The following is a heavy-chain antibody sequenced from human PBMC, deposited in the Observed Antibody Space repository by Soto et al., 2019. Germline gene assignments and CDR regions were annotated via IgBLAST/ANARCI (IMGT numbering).Heavy chain of an antibody. V-gene: IGHV3-23*01. CDR2: ISGSGGST. Sequence: GGSLRLSCAASGFTFSSYAMSWVRQAPGKGLEWVSAISGSGGSTYYADSVKGRFTISRGNSKNTLYLQMNSLRAEDTAVYYCAKESHYYDSSGYYPTPYDYWGQGTLVTVSS. CDR3: AKESHYYDSSGYYPTPYDY. D-gene: IGHD3-22*01. J-gene: IGHJ4*02. CDR1: GFTFSSYA.